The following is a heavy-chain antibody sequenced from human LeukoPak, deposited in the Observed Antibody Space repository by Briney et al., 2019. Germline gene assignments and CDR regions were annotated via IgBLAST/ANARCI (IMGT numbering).Heavy chain of an antibody. D-gene: IGHD2-2*01. J-gene: IGHJ6*03. V-gene: IGHV3-7*01. CDR3: ARRTRTPYYYYMDV. CDR2: IKQDGSEK. CDR1: GFTFSSYW. Sequence: GGSLRLSCAASGFTFSSYWMSWVRQAPGKGLEWLANIKQDGSEKYYVDSVKGRFTISRDNAKSSLYLQMNSLRAEDTAVYYCARRTRTPYYYYMDVWGKGTTVTVSS.